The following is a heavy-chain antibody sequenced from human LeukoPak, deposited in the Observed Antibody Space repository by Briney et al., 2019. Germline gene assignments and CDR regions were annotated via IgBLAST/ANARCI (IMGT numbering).Heavy chain of an antibody. Sequence: GGSLRLSCAASGFTFSSYAMHWVRQAPGKGLEYVSAISSNGGSTYYANSVKGRFTISRDNSKNTLYLQMGSLRAEDMAVYYCARTTGHYYDSSGYGFDYWGQGTLVTVSS. CDR1: GFTFSSYA. CDR3: ARTTGHYYDSSGYGFDY. J-gene: IGHJ4*02. V-gene: IGHV3-64*01. CDR2: ISSNGGST. D-gene: IGHD3-22*01.